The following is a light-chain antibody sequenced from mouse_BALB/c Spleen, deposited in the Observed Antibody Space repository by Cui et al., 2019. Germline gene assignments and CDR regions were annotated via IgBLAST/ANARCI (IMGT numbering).Light chain of an antibody. J-gene: IGKJ1*01. V-gene: IGKV4-80*01. CDR1: SSVSD. CDR2: STS. Sequence: QIVLTQSPAIMSASLGEEITLTCSASSSVSDMHWYQQKSGTSPKLLIYSTSNLASGVPSRFSGSGSGTCYSLTISSVEAEDAADYYCHQWSSYPWTFGGGTKLEIK. CDR3: HQWSSYPWT.